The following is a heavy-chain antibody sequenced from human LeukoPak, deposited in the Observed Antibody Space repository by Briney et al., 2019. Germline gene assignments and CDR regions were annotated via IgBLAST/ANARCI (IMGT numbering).Heavy chain of an antibody. CDR3: AREDSSPSSRYFDY. D-gene: IGHD6-13*01. CDR1: GFTFSSYW. J-gene: IGHJ4*02. CDR2: IKQDGSEK. Sequence: GGSLRLSFAASGFTFSSYWMSWVRQAPGKGLEWVANIKQDGSEKYYVDSVKGRFTISRDNAKNSLYLQMNSLRAEDTAVYYCAREDSSPSSRYFDYWGQGTLVTVSS. V-gene: IGHV3-7*01.